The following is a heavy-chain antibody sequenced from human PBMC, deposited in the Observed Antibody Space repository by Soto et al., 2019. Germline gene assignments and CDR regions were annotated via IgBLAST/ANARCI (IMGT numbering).Heavy chain of an antibody. Sequence: SETLSLTCTVSGGSISSGGYYWSWIRQHPGKGLEWIGYTYYSGSTYYNPSLKSRVTISVDTSKNQFSLKLSSVTAADTAVYYCARDSRGSGYDFWSGYYPPDYYGMDVWGQGTTVTVS. CDR3: ARDSRGSGYDFWSGYYPPDYYGMDV. V-gene: IGHV4-31*03. D-gene: IGHD3-3*01. CDR2: TYYSGST. J-gene: IGHJ6*02. CDR1: GGSISSGGYY.